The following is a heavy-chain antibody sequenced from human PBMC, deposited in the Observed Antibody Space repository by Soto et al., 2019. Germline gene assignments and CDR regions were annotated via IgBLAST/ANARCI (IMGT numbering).Heavy chain of an antibody. CDR1: GFTFTSSA. D-gene: IGHD6-13*01. V-gene: IGHV1-58*01. Sequence: SVKVSCKASGFTFTSSAVQWVRQARGRSLEWIGWIVVGSGNTNYAQKFQERVTITRDMSTSTAYMELSSLRSEDTAVYYCAAGEGVAAALRTYYYYGMDVWVQGTTVTVFS. CDR2: IVVGSGNT. J-gene: IGHJ6*02. CDR3: AAGEGVAAALRTYYYYGMDV.